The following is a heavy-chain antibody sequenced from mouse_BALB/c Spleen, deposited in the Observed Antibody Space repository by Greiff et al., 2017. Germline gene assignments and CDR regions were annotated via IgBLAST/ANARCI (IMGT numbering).Heavy chain of an antibody. Sequence: EVMLVESGGGLVQPGGSLKLSCAASGFTFSSYGMSWVRQTPDKRLELVATINSNGGSTYYPDSVKGRFTISRDNAKNTLYLQMSSLKSEDTAMYYCARGSNRDYFDYWGQGTTLTVSS. CDR2: INSNGGST. D-gene: IGHD4-1*01. V-gene: IGHV5-6-3*01. CDR3: ARGSNRDYFDY. CDR1: GFTFSSYG. J-gene: IGHJ2*01.